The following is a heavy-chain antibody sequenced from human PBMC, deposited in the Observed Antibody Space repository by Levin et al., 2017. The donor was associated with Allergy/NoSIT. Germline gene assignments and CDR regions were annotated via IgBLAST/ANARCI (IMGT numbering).Heavy chain of an antibody. D-gene: IGHD3-22*01. Sequence: ASVKVSCKASGGTFSSYAISWVRQAPGQGLEWMGGIIPIFGTANYAQKFQGRVTITADESTSTAYMELSSLRSEDTAVYYCARDAYYDSSGHGHHHYYFDYWGQGTLVTVSS. CDR2: IIPIFGTA. J-gene: IGHJ4*02. CDR3: ARDAYYDSSGHGHHHYYFDY. CDR1: GGTFSSYA. V-gene: IGHV1-69*13.